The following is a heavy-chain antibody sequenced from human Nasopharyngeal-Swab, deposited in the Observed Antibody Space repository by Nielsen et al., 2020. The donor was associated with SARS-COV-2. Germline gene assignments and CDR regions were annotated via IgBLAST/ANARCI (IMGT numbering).Heavy chain of an antibody. V-gene: IGHV3-23*01. CDR2: ISGSGSNT. CDR3: AKDGGGWYTSGWYYFDS. J-gene: IGHJ4*02. D-gene: IGHD6-19*01. Sequence: GESLKISCAASGFTFDNYAMSWVRQPPGRGLEWVSSISGSGSNTYYRDSVKGRFTISRDNSQNTLYLQMSSLRAEDTALYYCAKDGGGWYTSGWYYFDSWGQQILVTVSS. CDR1: GFTFDNYA.